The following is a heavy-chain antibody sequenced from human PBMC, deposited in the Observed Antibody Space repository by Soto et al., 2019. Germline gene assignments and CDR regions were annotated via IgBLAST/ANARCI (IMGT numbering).Heavy chain of an antibody. CDR2: ISYDGSNK. CDR1: GFTFSSYA. D-gene: IGHD5-18*01. Sequence: QVQLVESGGGVVQPGRSLRLSCAASGFTFSSYAMHWVRQAPGKGLEWVAVISYDGSNKYYADSVKGRFTISRDNSKNTLYLQMNSLRVEDTAVYYSARGRGGLWSFGIDYWGQGTLVTVSS. V-gene: IGHV3-30-3*01. CDR3: ARGRGGLWSFGIDY. J-gene: IGHJ4*02.